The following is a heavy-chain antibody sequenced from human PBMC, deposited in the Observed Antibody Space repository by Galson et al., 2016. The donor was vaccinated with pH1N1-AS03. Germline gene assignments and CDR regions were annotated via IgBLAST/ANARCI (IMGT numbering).Heavy chain of an antibody. Sequence: LTCTVSGGSISSRAYYWGWIRQPPGKGLEWIGSIYDTGRTTYNPSLKSRVTISGDTSTNQLSMKVTSMTAAETAVYYCARVVGARPPPDYVGQGTLGTVSS. V-gene: IGHV4-39*01. CDR2: IYDTGRT. CDR3: ARVVGARPPPDY. D-gene: IGHD1-26*01. J-gene: IGHJ4*02. CDR1: GGSISSRAYY.